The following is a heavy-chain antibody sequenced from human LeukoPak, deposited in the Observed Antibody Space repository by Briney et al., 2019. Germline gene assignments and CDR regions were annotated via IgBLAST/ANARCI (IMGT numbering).Heavy chain of an antibody. V-gene: IGHV3-30*04. J-gene: IGHJ4*02. CDR2: ISYDGSNK. CDR1: GFTFSSYA. Sequence: PGRSLRLSCAASGFTFSSYAMHWVRQAPGKGLEWVAVISYDGSNKYYADSVEGRFTISRDNSKNTLYLQMNSLRAEDTAVYSCAKVRASGWYYFDYWGQGTLVTVSS. D-gene: IGHD6-19*01. CDR3: AKVRASGWYYFDY.